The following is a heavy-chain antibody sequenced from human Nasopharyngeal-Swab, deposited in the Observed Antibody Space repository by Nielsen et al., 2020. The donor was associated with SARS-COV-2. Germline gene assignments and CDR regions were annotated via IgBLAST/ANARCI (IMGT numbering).Heavy chain of an antibody. Sequence: VRQMPGKGLEWIGEINHSGSTNYNPSLKSRVTISVDTSKNQFSLKLSSVTAADTAVYYCARGRDYGDYVDYFDYWGQGTLVTV. D-gene: IGHD4-17*01. J-gene: IGHJ4*02. CDR3: ARGRDYGDYVDYFDY. CDR2: INHSGST. V-gene: IGHV4-34*01.